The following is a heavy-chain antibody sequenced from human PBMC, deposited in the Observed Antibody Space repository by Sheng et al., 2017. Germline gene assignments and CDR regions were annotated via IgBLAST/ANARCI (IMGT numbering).Heavy chain of an antibody. CDR1: GFTFSSND. CDR3: AKADNRWILDP. J-gene: IGHJ5*02. CDR2: IGGSGGTT. V-gene: IGHV3-23*01. Sequence: EVQLLESGGGLVQPGGSLRLSCAASGFTFSSNDLTWVRQAPGKGLEWVSAIGGSGGTTYADSVKGRFTISRDNSKNTLYLQMNSLRAEDTAVYYCAKADNRWILDPWGQGTLVTVSS. D-gene: IGHD5-12*01.